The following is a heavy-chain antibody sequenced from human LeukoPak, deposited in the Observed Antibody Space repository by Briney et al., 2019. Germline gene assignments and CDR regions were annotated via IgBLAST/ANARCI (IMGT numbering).Heavy chain of an antibody. CDR3: ASGSDPDYYFDY. CDR1: GFTFSSYS. D-gene: IGHD3-10*01. J-gene: IGHJ4*02. V-gene: IGHV3-21*01. CDR2: ISSSSTYI. Sequence: GGSLRLSCEASGFTFSSYSMNWVRQAPGKGLEWVSSISSSSTYIYYADSVKGRFTISRDNAKNSLYLQMNSLRAGDTAVYYCASGSDPDYYFDYWGQGTLVTVSS.